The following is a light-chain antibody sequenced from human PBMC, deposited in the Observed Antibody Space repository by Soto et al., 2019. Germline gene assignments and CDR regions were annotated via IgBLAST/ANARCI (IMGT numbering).Light chain of an antibody. CDR1: QSVNSRF. J-gene: IGKJ2*01. V-gene: IGKV3-20*01. CDR3: QQYGDSPPNT. CDR2: AAS. Sequence: EIVLTQSPGTLSLSPGESATLSCRASQSVNSRFFAWYQHKPGQAPRLLIYAASTRATGIPDRFSGSASGTDFTLTISRLEPEDFAGYYCQQYGDSPPNTFGQGTKLEIK.